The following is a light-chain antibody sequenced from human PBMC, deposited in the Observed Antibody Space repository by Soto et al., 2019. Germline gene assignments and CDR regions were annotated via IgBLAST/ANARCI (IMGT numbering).Light chain of an antibody. CDR3: AAWDDSLNGYV. V-gene: IGLV1-44*01. J-gene: IGLJ1*01. CDR2: SNN. CDR1: SSNIGSNT. Sequence: QSVLTQPTSASGTPGQRVTISCSGSSSNIGSNTVNWYQQLPGTAPKLLIYSNNQRPSGVPDRFSDAKSGTSASLAISGLQSEDGADYYCAAWDDSLNGYVFGTGTKLTVL.